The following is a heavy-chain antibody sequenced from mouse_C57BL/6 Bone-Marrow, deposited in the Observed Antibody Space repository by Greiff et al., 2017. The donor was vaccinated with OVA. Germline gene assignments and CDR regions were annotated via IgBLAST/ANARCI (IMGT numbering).Heavy chain of an antibody. CDR2: INSDGGST. J-gene: IGHJ1*03. CDR1: EYEFPSHD. V-gene: IGHV5-2*03. Sequence: DVMLVESGGGLVQPGESLKLSCESYEYEFPSHDMSWVRKTPEKRLELVAAINSDGGSTYYPDTMERRFIISRDNTKKTLYLQMSSLRSEDTALYYCARRVVPYWYFDVWGTGTTVTVSS. D-gene: IGHD1-1*01. CDR3: ARRVVPYWYFDV.